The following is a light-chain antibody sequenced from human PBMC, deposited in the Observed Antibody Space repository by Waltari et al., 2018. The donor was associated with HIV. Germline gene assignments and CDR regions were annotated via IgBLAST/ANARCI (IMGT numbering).Light chain of an antibody. CDR2: DAS. CDR1: QSVSSN. CDR3: QQYNNWPPGYT. J-gene: IGKJ2*01. Sequence: EIVMTQSPATLFMSTGERATFFCRASQSVSSNLAWYQQKFGQATRLLIYDASTRATGIPARFSGSGSGTEFTLTISSLQSEDFAVYYCQQYNNWPPGYTFGQGTKLEIK. V-gene: IGKV3-15*01.